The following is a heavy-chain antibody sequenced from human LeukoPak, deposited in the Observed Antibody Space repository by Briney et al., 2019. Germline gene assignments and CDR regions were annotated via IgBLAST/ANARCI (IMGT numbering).Heavy chain of an antibody. Sequence: GGSLRLSCAASGFTFSHSWMSWVRQAPGKGLEWVANIKPDGSEKYYVDSVEGRFTISRDNAKNSVSLQMNSLRGEDTAVYYCVRALGSSSADCWGQGTLVTVSS. V-gene: IGHV3-7*01. CDR3: VRALGSSSADC. CDR1: GFTFSHSW. D-gene: IGHD6-6*01. J-gene: IGHJ4*02. CDR2: IKPDGSEK.